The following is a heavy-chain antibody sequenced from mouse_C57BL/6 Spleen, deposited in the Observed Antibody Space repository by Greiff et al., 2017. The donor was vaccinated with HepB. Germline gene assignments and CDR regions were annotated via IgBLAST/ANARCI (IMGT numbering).Heavy chain of an antibody. D-gene: IGHD2-3*01. CDR2: INYDGSST. J-gene: IGHJ2*01. V-gene: IGHV5-16*01. Sequence: EVKLVESEGGLVQPGSSMKLSCTASGFTFSDYYMAWVRQVPEKGLEWVANINYDGSSTYYLDSLKSRFIITRDKAKNILYLQMSSLKSEDTATYYCAREDDAFDYWGQGTTLTVSS. CDR1: GFTFSDYY. CDR3: AREDDAFDY.